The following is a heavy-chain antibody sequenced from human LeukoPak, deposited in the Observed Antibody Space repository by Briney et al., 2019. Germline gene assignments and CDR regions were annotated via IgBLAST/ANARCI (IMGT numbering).Heavy chain of an antibody. J-gene: IGHJ3*02. CDR2: IYPGDSDT. CDR1: GYSFTSYW. V-gene: IGHV5-51*01. D-gene: IGHD2-2*02. CDR3: ARHYCSSTSCYSAFDI. Sequence: GESLKISCKGFGYSFTSYWIGWVRPMPGKGLEWMGIIYPGDSDTRYSPSFQGQVTISADKSISTAYLQWSRLKASDTAMYYCARHYCSSTSCYSAFDIWGQGTMVTVSS.